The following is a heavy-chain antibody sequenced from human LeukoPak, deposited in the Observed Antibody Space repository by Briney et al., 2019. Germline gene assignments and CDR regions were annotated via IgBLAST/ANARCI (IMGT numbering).Heavy chain of an antibody. Sequence: KPGGSLRLSCAASGFTFSSYSMNWIRQAPGKGLEWVSSISSSSSYICYADSVKGRFTISRDNAKNSLYLQMNSLRAEDTAVYYSARLAPGVDAFDIWGQGTMVTVSS. CDR3: ARLAPGVDAFDI. D-gene: IGHD3-10*01. CDR1: GFTFSSYS. J-gene: IGHJ3*02. CDR2: ISSSSSYI. V-gene: IGHV3-21*01.